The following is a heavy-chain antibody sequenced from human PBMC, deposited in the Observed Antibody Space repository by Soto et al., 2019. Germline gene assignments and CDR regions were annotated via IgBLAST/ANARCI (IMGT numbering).Heavy chain of an antibody. Sequence: GASVKVSWKASGFTFTSSAVQWVRQARGQRLEWIGWIVVGSGNTNYAQKFQERVTITRDMSTSTAYMELSSLRSEDTAVYYCAAAIWRGGYCSSTSCYRGPYYYYGMDVWGQGTTVTVSS. CDR1: GFTFTSSA. CDR2: IVVGSGNT. CDR3: AAAIWRGGYCSSTSCYRGPYYYYGMDV. J-gene: IGHJ6*02. V-gene: IGHV1-58*01. D-gene: IGHD2-2*02.